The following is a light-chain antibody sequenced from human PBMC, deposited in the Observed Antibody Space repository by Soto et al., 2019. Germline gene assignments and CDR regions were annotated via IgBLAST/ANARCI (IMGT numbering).Light chain of an antibody. V-gene: IGKV1-6*01. CDR3: LQDYNYPRT. Sequence: AIQMTQSPSSLSASVGDRVTITCRASQGIRNDLGWYQQKPGKAPNLLIYAASSLQSGVPSRFSGSGSGADFTLTISSLQPEDFATYYCLQDYNYPRTFGQGTKVEIK. CDR1: QGIRND. CDR2: AAS. J-gene: IGKJ1*01.